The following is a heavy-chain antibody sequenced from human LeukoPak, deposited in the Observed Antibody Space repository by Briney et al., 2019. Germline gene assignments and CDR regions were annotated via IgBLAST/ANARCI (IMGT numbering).Heavy chain of an antibody. CDR2: INSDGSST. V-gene: IGHV3-74*01. D-gene: IGHD3-10*01. J-gene: IGHJ4*02. CDR1: GFTFSSYW. Sequence: GGSLRLSCAASGFTFSSYWMHWVRQAPGKGLVWVSRINSDGSSTSYADSVRGRFTISRDNAKNTLYLQMNSLRAEDTAVYYCANAGSYDHVDYWGQGALVTVSS. CDR3: ANAGSYDHVDY.